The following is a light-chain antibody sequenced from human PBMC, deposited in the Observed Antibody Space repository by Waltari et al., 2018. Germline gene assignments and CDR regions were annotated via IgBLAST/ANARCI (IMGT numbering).Light chain of an antibody. V-gene: IGLV2-14*03. Sequence: QSALTQPASVSGSPGQSITISCTGTSSDIGSYNYVSWYQQHPGKAPKLIIFGVTNRPSGVSNRCSGSKSGNTASLIISGLQGEDEADYYCSSYMDTTALELFGGGTSLTVL. CDR1: SSDIGSYNY. J-gene: IGLJ2*01. CDR2: GVT. CDR3: SSYMDTTALEL.